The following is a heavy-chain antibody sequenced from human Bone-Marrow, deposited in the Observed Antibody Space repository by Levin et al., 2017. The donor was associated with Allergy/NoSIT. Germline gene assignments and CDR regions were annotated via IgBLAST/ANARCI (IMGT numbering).Heavy chain of an antibody. V-gene: IGHV1-3*01. CDR1: GYTFTSYA. CDR3: ARDPRFLEWLLSTYYFDY. CDR2: INAGNGNT. Sequence: GESLKISCKASGYTFTSYAMHWVRQAPGQRLEWMGWINAGNGNTKYSQKFQGRVTITRDTSASTAYMELSSLRSEDTAVYYCARDPRFLEWLLSTYYFDYWGQGTLVTVSS. D-gene: IGHD3-3*01. J-gene: IGHJ4*02.